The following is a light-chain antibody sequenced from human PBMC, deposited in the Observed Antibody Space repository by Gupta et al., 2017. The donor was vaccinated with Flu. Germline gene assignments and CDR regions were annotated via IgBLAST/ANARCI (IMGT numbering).Light chain of an antibody. Sequence: QSVLTQPPSVSAAPGQKVTISCSGSSSNMGKNYMSWYQQLPGTAPKLLIYENNERPSGIPDRFSGSKSGTSATLGITGLQTGDEAVYYCGAWDSGLSAGPVFGGGTQLTVL. CDR1: SSNMGKNY. V-gene: IGLV1-51*02. CDR3: GAWDSGLSAGPV. CDR2: ENN. J-gene: IGLJ2*01.